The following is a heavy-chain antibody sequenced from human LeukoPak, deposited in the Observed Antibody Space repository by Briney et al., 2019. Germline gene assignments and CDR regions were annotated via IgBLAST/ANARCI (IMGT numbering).Heavy chain of an antibody. D-gene: IGHD4-17*01. V-gene: IGHV1-2*02. Sequence: ASVKVSYKASGYTFTGDYIHWVRQAPGQGLEWMGWIKPNTGGTDFAQKFQGRVTMTRDTSINTAYMELSRLRSDDTAVYYCASALPYGDYVSYWGQGTLVTVSS. CDR2: IKPNTGGT. CDR1: GYTFTGDY. J-gene: IGHJ4*02. CDR3: ASALPYGDYVSY.